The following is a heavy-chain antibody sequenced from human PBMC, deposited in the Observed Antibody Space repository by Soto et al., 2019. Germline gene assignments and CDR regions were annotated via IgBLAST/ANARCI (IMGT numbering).Heavy chain of an antibody. V-gene: IGHV1-18*01. CDR1: GYTFTSYG. Sequence: QVHLVQSGAEVKKPGASVKVSCQASGYTFTSYGTTWVRQAPGQGLEWMGWISAHNGNTDYAQKLQGRVIVTRDTSTSTAYMELRSLISDDTAVYYCARGRYGDYCGQGALVTVSS. CDR2: ISAHNGNT. D-gene: IGHD1-1*01. CDR3: ARGRYGDY. J-gene: IGHJ4*02.